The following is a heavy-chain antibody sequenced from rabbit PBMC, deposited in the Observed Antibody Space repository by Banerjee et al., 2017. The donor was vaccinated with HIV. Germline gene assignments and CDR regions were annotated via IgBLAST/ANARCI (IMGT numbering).Heavy chain of an antibody. CDR3: ARDNWLRGDAGGV. J-gene: IGHJ3*01. D-gene: IGHD4-2*01. Sequence: APGKGLELIACIYTSSGSTYYASWVNGRFTISKTSSTTVTLQMTSLTAADTATYFCARDNWLRGDAGGVWGQGTLVTV. V-gene: IGHV1S40*01. CDR2: IYTSSGST.